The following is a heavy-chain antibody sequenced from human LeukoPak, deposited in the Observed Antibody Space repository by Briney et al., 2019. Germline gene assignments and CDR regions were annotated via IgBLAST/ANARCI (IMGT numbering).Heavy chain of an antibody. CDR2: INPNSGGT. Sequence: ASVKVSCKASGYTFSDYYMHWVRQAPGQGLEWMGWINPNSGGTNSSQKFQGRVTMTRDTSISTAYMELSRLRSDDTAVYYCARDGGWVVPAAASDYWGQGTLVTVSS. CDR3: ARDGGWVVPAAASDY. V-gene: IGHV1-2*02. CDR1: GYTFSDYY. D-gene: IGHD2-2*01. J-gene: IGHJ4*02.